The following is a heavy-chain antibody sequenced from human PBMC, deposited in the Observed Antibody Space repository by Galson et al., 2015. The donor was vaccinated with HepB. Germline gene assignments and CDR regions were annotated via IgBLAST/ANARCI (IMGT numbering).Heavy chain of an antibody. J-gene: IGHJ6*02. D-gene: IGHD7-27*01. Sequence: LRLSCAASGFTFSSYAMSWVRQAPGKGLEWVSGISDNGGSTYYADSVNGRLIISRDNSKNTLYLQMNSLRAEDTAEYYCAKDGPRPPWGYYYGMDVWGQGTTVTVSS. CDR3: AKDGPRPPWGYYYGMDV. V-gene: IGHV3-23*01. CDR2: ISDNGGST. CDR1: GFTFSSYA.